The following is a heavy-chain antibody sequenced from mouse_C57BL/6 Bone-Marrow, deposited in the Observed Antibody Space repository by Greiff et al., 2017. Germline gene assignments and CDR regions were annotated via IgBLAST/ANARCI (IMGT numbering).Heavy chain of an antibody. CDR2: ISDGGSYT. CDR1: GFTFSSYA. J-gene: IGHJ1*03. D-gene: IGHD2-3*01. V-gene: IGHV5-4*03. CDR3: ARDEWLLRRV. Sequence: EVKLVESGGGLVKPGGSLKLSCAAPGFTFSSYAMSWDRQTREKRLEWVATISDGGSYTYYPDNVKGRITIVRDNAKNNLYVPRSQLKSEDTAKYYCARDEWLLRRVWGTGTTVTVSS.